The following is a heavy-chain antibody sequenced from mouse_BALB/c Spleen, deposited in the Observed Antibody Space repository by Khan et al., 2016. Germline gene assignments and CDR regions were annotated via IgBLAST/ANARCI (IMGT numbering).Heavy chain of an antibody. CDR1: GYIFTSYW. D-gene: IGHD3-2*02. CDR2: IYRGTDNT. Sequence: VQLQESGAELVRPGTSVKLSCKTSGYIFTSYWIHWVHQRSGQGLEWITRIYRGTDNTYYTEKFKDKATLTADKSTNTAYLQLSSLKSEDSAVFFCAREEALYYFDYWGQGTTLTVSS. CDR3: AREEALYYFDY. V-gene: IGHV1S132*01. J-gene: IGHJ2*01.